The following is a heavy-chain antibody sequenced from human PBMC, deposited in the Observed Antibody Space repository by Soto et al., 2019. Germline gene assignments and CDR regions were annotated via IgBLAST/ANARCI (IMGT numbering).Heavy chain of an antibody. D-gene: IGHD6-6*01. CDR1: GFTFSDYY. J-gene: IGHJ4*02. Sequence: QVQLVESGGGLVKPGGSLRLSCAASGFTFSDYYMSWIRQAPGKGLEWVSYISNSGRTLYYADSMKGRFTISRDNATNSLYLQMNSLRSEDTAVYYCARDLVAVSGGVYSSSSGGYFFDFWGQGTLVTVSS. CDR2: ISNSGRTL. CDR3: ARDLVAVSGGVYSSSSGGYFFDF. V-gene: IGHV3-11*01.